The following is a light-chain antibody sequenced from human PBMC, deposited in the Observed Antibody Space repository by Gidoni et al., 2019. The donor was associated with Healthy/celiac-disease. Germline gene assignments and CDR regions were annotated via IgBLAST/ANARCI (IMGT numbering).Light chain of an antibody. V-gene: IGLV3-1*01. CDR1: KLGDKY. CDR3: QAWDSSTAHEV. Sequence: SSELTQPPSLSVSPGQTASITCSGDKLGDKYACWYQQKPGQSPVLVIYQDSERPSGIPERFSGSNSGNTATLTISGTQPMDEADYYCQAWDSSTAHEVFGAGTKLTVL. J-gene: IGLJ2*01. CDR2: QDS.